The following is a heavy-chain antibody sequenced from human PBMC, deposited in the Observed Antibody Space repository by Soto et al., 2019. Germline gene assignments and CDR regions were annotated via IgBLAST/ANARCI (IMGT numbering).Heavy chain of an antibody. Sequence: SETLSLTCTVSGGSISSYYWSWIRQPPGKGLEWIGFVHYSGSTKYNPSLKSRVAMSLDMSTKQFSLELSAVTAADTAVYYCARDVYSSGWYAPWGQGTLVTVS. CDR1: GGSISSYY. CDR2: VHYSGST. CDR3: ARDVYSSGWYAP. J-gene: IGHJ5*02. D-gene: IGHD6-19*01. V-gene: IGHV4-59*01.